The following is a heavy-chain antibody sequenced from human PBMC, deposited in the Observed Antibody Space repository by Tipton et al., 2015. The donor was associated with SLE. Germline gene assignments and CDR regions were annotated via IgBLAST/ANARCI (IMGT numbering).Heavy chain of an antibody. J-gene: IGHJ6*02. CDR2: ISDGGGT. Sequence: GLVKPSETLSLTCAVSGASISRYFWSWIRQPPGKGLEWIGYISDGGGTNHNPSLKSRVTISVDPAKNQFSLKLTSVTAADTAVYYCARGMLTWRGAIIGVDVWGQGTSVNVSS. CDR1: GASISRYF. CDR3: ARGMLTWRGAIIGVDV. V-gene: IGHV4-59*08. D-gene: IGHD2-8*01.